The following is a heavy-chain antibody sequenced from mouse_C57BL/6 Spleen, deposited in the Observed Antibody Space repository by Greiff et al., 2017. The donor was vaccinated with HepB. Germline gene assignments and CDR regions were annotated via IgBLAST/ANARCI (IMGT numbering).Heavy chain of an antibody. CDR2: ILPGSGST. D-gene: IGHD1-1*01. CDR1: GYTFTGYW. V-gene: IGHV1-9*01. Sequence: VQGVESGAELLKPGASVKLSCKATGYTFTGYWIEWVKQRPGHGLEWIGAILPGSGSTNYNEKFKGKATFTADTSSNTAYMQLSSLTTEDSAIYYCARGYYYGSSYSYYFDYWGQGTTLTVSS. J-gene: IGHJ2*01. CDR3: ARGYYYGSSYSYYFDY.